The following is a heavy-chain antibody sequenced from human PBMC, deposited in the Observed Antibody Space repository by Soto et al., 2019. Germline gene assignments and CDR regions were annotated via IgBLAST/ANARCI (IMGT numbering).Heavy chain of an antibody. V-gene: IGHV4-59*01. CDR2: IYYSGST. Sequence: PSETLSLTCTVSGGSITSYYWSWIRQPPGKGLEWIGYIYYSGSTKYNPSLKSRVTISVEASKNQFSLKLSTVTAADTAVYYCARVRRLTTNYYYYGMDVWGQGTTVTVSS. D-gene: IGHD4-17*01. CDR3: ARVRRLTTNYYYYGMDV. CDR1: GGSITSYY. J-gene: IGHJ6*02.